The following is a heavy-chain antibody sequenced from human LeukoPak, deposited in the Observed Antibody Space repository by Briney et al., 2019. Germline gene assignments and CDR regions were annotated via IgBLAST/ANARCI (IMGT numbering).Heavy chain of an antibody. CDR1: GFTFSDYY. J-gene: IGHJ4*02. D-gene: IGHD1-20*01. CDR3: ASGITGTIDY. V-gene: IGHV4-30-2*01. CDR2: IYHSGST. Sequence: LRLSCAASGFTFSDYYMSWIRQPPGKGLEWIGYIYHSGSTYYNPSLKSRVTISVDRSKNQFSLKLSSVTAADTAVYYCASGITGTIDYWGQGTLVTVSS.